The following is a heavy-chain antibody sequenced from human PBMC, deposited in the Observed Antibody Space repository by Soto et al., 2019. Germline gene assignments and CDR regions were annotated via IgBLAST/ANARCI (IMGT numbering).Heavy chain of an antibody. CDR2: IYYSGST. V-gene: IGHV4-59*01. D-gene: IGHD2-15*01. CDR3: ARNLGYCSGGSCYPWFDP. Sequence: SETLSLTCTVSGGSISSYYWIWIRQPPGKGLEWIGYIYYSGSTNYNPFLKSRVTMSVDTSKNQFSLNLSSVTAADTAVYYCARNLGYCSGGSCYPWFDPWGQGTLVTVSS. CDR1: GGSISSYY. J-gene: IGHJ5*02.